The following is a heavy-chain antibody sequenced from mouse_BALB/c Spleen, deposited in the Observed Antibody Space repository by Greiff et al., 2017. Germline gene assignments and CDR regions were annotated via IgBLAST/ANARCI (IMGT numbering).Heavy chain of an antibody. CDR2: INPSNGRT. Sequence: QVQLQQPGAELVKPGASVKLSCKASGYTFTSYWMHWVKQRPGQGLEWIGEINPSNGRTNYNEKFKSKATLTVDKSSSTAYMQLSSLTSEDSAVYYCARSGDGYDWFAYWGQGTLVTVSA. CDR1: GYTFTSYW. D-gene: IGHD2-2*01. J-gene: IGHJ3*01. V-gene: IGHV1S81*02. CDR3: ARSGDGYDWFAY.